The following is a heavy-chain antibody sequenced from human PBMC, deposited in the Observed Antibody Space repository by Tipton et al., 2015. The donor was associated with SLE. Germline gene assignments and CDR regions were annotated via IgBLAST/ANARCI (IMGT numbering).Heavy chain of an antibody. CDR1: GFTFSNSA. CDR2: IVVGSGDT. Sequence: QLVQSGPEVKKPGTSVKVSCKTSGFTFSNSAVQWVRQARGQRLEFMGWIVVGSGDTNYAQKFQGRVIITRDTSTSTVYMELTSLSSEDTAVYYCAADDLSEGYWGQGTLVTVSS. J-gene: IGHJ4*02. D-gene: IGHD6-19*01. CDR3: AADDLSEGY. V-gene: IGHV1-58*01.